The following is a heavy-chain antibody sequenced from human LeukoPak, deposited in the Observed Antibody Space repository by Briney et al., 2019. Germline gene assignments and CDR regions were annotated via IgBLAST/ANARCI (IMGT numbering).Heavy chain of an antibody. V-gene: IGHV3-33*06. CDR1: GMTYRNYG. J-gene: IGHJ5*02. D-gene: IGHD3-22*01. CDR2: IWYDGSNE. Sequence: PGRSLRLSCAASGMTYRNYGFHWVRQAPGKGLEWVTIIWYDGSNEYYADSVKGRFTISRDNSKNTLYLQMNSLRAEDTAVYYCAKGGGVVVSPNWFDPWGQGTLVTVSS. CDR3: AKGGGVVVSPNWFDP.